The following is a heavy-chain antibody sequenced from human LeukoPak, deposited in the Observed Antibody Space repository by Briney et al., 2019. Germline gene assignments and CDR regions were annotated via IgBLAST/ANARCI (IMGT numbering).Heavy chain of an antibody. Sequence: ASVKVSCKASGYTFSNYGITWVRQVPGQGLECMGWISGYNGNTNYEQKFHGRVTMTIDKSTTTAYMELSSLASDDTGVYYCARQSVVLSRSPDDAFDSWVKGTRVIVSS. V-gene: IGHV1-18*04. CDR1: GYTFSNYG. J-gene: IGHJ3*02. CDR2: ISGYNGNT. CDR3: ARQSVVLSRSPDDAFDS. D-gene: IGHD2-21*01.